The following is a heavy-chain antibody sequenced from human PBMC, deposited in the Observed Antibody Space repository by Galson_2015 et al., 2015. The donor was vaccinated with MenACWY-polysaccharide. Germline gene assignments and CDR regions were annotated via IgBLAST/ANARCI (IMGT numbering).Heavy chain of an antibody. J-gene: IGHJ4*02. V-gene: IGHV1-8*01. CDR2: MNPNSGNT. D-gene: IGHD2-2*01. CDR3: ARNKHGSSSTSLDY. CDR1: GYTFTSYD. Sequence: SVKVSCKASGYTFTSYDINWVRQATGQGLEWMGWMNPNSGNTGYAQKFQGRVTMTRNTSISTAYMKQSSLRSEDTAVYYCARNKHGSSSTSLDYWGQGTLVTVSS.